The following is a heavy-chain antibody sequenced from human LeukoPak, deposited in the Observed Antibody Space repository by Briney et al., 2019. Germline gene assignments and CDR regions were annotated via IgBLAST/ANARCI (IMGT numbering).Heavy chain of an antibody. D-gene: IGHD1-26*01. CDR2: ISWDGGST. CDR3: AKGATHAFRANPGY. Sequence: PGGSLRLSCAASGFTFDDYTMHWVRQAPGKGLEWVSLISWDGGSTYYADSVKGRFTISRDNSKNSLYLQMNSLRTEDTALYYCAKGATHAFRANPGYWGQGTLVTVSS. J-gene: IGHJ4*02. CDR1: GFTFDDYT. V-gene: IGHV3-43*01.